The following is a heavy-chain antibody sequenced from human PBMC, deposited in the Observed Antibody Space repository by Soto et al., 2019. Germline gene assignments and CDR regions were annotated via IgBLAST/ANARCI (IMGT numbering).Heavy chain of an antibody. CDR3: ARGYYYDSSGYYHDAFDI. CDR2: IYPGDSDT. V-gene: IGHV5-51*01. Sequence: GESLKISCKGSGYSFNTYWIGWVRQMPGKGLEWMGIIYPGDSDTRYSPSFQGQVTISADKSISTAYLQWSSLKASDSAMYYCARGYYYDSSGYYHDAFDIWGQGTVVTVSS. J-gene: IGHJ3*02. CDR1: GYSFNTYW. D-gene: IGHD3-22*01.